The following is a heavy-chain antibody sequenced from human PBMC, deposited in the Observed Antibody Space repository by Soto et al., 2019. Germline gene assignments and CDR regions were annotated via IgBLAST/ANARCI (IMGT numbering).Heavy chain of an antibody. CDR2: IYYSGST. D-gene: IGHD2-2*01. Sequence: QVQLQESGPGLVKPSQTLSLTCTVSGGSISSGGYYWSWIRQHPGKGLEWIGYIYYSGSTYYNPYLKSRVTISVDTSKNQFSLKLSSVTAADTAVYYCARGHTSCCPWYYYYMDVWGKGTTVTVSS. CDR1: GGSISSGGYY. J-gene: IGHJ6*03. V-gene: IGHV4-31*03. CDR3: ARGHTSCCPWYYYYMDV.